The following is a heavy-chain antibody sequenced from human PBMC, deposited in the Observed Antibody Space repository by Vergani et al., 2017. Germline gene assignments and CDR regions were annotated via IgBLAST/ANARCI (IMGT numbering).Heavy chain of an antibody. D-gene: IGHD3-22*01. V-gene: IGHV4-59*02. CDR3: TRGWYYDSIAYWAY. CDR2: VFFRGDT. CDR1: GASVNSYY. J-gene: IGHJ4*02. Sequence: QVKLQESGPGLVKPSETLSLTCTVSGASVNSYYWSWIRQPPGKGLEWMGYVFFRGDTLYDPSVKARMTISLNTSSNQFSLYLTSVAAADTAVYYCTRGWYYDSIAYWAYWGQGTLVTVSS.